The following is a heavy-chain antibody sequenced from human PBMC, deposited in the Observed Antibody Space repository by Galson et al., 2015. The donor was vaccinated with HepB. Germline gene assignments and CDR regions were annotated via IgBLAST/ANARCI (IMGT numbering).Heavy chain of an antibody. J-gene: IGHJ6*02. V-gene: IGHV5-51*01. CDR1: GYSFRNYW. CDR3: ARLGHEGYHYYGMDV. CDR2: IYPGDSET. D-gene: IGHD2-2*01. Sequence: KVSCKASGYSFRNYWIGWVRRMPGKGLECRGIIYPGDSETRYSPSFQGQVTLSADKSTNTAYLQWSSLKASDTAMYYCARLGHEGYHYYGMDVWGQGTTVTVSS.